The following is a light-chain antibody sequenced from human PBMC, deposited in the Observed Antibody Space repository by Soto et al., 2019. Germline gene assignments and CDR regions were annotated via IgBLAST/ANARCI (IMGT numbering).Light chain of an antibody. CDR2: GNN. CDR3: QSHDIRLSGV. V-gene: IGLV1-40*01. CDR1: SSNIGAGYD. Sequence: QSVLTQPPSVSGAPGQRVTISCTGSSSNIGAGYDVHWYQQLPGTAPKLLIYGNNNRPSGVPDRFSGSKSGTSASLAITGLQAEDEADYYCQSHDIRLSGVFGGGTKLTVL. J-gene: IGLJ3*02.